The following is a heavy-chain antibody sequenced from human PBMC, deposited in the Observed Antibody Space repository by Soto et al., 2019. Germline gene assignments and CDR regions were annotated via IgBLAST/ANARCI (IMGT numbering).Heavy chain of an antibody. CDR1: GGSISSGGYY. V-gene: IGHV4-30-2*01. Sequence: SETLSLTCTVSGGSISSGGYYWSWIRQPPGKGLEWIGYIYHSGSTYYNPSLKSRVTISVDRSKNQFSLKLSSVTAADTAVYYCARGGTMVRGVSWWFDPWGQGTLVTVSS. J-gene: IGHJ5*02. D-gene: IGHD3-10*01. CDR3: ARGGTMVRGVSWWFDP. CDR2: IYHSGST.